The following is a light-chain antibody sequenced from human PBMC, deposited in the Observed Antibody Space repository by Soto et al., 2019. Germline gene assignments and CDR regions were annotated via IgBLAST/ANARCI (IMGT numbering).Light chain of an antibody. CDR1: QSISSW. Sequence: DIQMTQSPSTLSASVGDRVTITCRASQSISSWLAWYQQKPGKAPKLLIYDDSSLESGVPSRFSGSGSGTEFALTSSSLQHDDFATYYCQQYNRPYTFGHWTKLEIK. J-gene: IGKJ2*01. CDR2: DDS. CDR3: QQYNRPYT. V-gene: IGKV1-5*01.